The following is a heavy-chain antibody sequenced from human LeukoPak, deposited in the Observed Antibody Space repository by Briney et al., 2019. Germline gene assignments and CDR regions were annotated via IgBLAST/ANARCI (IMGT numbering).Heavy chain of an antibody. J-gene: IGHJ4*02. CDR3: ARIGHEDYYFDY. V-gene: IGHV4-59*01. Sequence: MPSETLSLTCTVSGGSISSYYWSWIRQPPGKGLEWIGYIYYSGSTNYNPSLKSRVTISVDTSKNQFSLKLSSVTAADTAVYYCARIGHEDYYFDYWGQRTLVTVSS. CDR1: GGSISSYY. CDR2: IYYSGST.